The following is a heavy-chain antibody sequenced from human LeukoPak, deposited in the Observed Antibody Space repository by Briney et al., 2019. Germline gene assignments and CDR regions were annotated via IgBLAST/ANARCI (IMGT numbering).Heavy chain of an antibody. CDR2: IRSDNSDT. CDR1: GFTFSSNG. D-gene: IGHD4-17*01. J-gene: IGHJ4*02. V-gene: IGHV3-30*02. CDR3: VNGESFYGDYGFDY. Sequence: GGSLRLSCATSGFTFSSNGMNWVRQAPGKGLEWLASIRSDNSDTNYADSVKGRFTISRDNSKNTLYLQMNNLRVEDTAVFYCVNGESFYGDYGFDYWGQGTLVTVSS.